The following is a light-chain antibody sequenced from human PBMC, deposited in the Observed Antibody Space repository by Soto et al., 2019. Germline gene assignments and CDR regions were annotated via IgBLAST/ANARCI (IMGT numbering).Light chain of an antibody. V-gene: IGKV1-39*01. CDR2: AAS. J-gene: IGKJ2*01. Sequence: DIQMTQSPSSLSASVGDRVTITCRASQSISIYLNWYQQKPGKAPNLLIYAASSLHTGVPSRFSGRGSGIDFTLTISTLQPEDFATYYCQQTDSIPYTFGQGTKLEIK. CDR1: QSISIY. CDR3: QQTDSIPYT.